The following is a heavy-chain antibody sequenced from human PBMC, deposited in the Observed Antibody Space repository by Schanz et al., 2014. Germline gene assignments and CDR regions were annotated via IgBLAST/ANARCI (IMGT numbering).Heavy chain of an antibody. D-gene: IGHD3-9*01. J-gene: IGHJ4*02. CDR1: GYTFTTYA. V-gene: IGHV1-18*01. CDR3: ARDAADFYDILTEEDY. Sequence: QVQLVQSGAEVKKPGASVRVSCKASGYTFTTYAMSWVRQAPGQGLEWVGWISVYTGNTKYGQKLQGRVTMTTDTATSTAYMELRSLRSDDTAVYDCARDAADFYDILTEEDYWGQGTLVTVSS. CDR2: ISVYTGNT.